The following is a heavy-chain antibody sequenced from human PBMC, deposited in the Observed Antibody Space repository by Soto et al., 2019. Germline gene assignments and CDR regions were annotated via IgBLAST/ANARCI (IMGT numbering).Heavy chain of an antibody. CDR1: GFTFSSSA. J-gene: IGHJ4*02. CDR3: ARGSSGYISSWYYFDY. V-gene: IGHV3-23*01. D-gene: IGHD6-13*01. Sequence: PGGSLRLSCAASGFTFSSSAMSWVRQAPGKGLEWVSAISGSGGSTYLADSVKGRLSISRDNSKNTVSLLMNSLRAEDTAVYFCARGSSGYISSWYYFDYWGRGTLVTVSS. CDR2: ISGSGGST.